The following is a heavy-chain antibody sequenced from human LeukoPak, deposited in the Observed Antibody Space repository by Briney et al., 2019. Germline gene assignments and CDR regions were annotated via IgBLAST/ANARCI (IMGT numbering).Heavy chain of an antibody. Sequence: GASVKVSCKASGYTFTSYYMHWVRQAPGQGLEWMGLMNPSGSSTVYAQKFQGRVTMTRDMSTSTDYMELSSLRFDDTAVYYCARTYCGGDCYSSRGWFDTWGQGTLVTVSS. V-gene: IGHV1-46*01. CDR3: ARTYCGGDCYSSRGWFDT. CDR2: MNPSGSST. D-gene: IGHD2-21*02. CDR1: GYTFTSYY. J-gene: IGHJ5*02.